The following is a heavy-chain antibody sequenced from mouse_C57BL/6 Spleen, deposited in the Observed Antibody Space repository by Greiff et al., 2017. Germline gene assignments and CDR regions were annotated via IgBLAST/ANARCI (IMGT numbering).Heavy chain of an antibody. J-gene: IGHJ4*01. CDR3: AREAITTVVATDYYAMDY. D-gene: IGHD1-1*01. V-gene: IGHV1-82*01. CDR2: IYPGDGDT. Sequence: QVQLKESGPELVKPGASVKISCKASGYAFSSSWMNWVKQRPGKGLEWIGRIYPGDGDTNYNGKFKGKATLTADKSSSTAYMQLSSLTSEDSAVYFCAREAITTVVATDYYAMDYWGQGTSVTVSS. CDR1: GYAFSSSW.